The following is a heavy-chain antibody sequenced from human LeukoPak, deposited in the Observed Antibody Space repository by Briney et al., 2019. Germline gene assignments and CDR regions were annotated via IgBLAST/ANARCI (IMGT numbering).Heavy chain of an antibody. CDR1: GFTFSNSA. Sequence: GKSLRLSCAASGFTFSNSAMYWVRQAPGKGLEWVAFISYDGNNKYYADSVKGRFTISRDNAKNTVYLEMNSLSVEDTATYYCIRDFRSADLWGQGTLVTV. J-gene: IGHJ5*02. V-gene: IGHV3-30-3*01. CDR2: ISYDGNNK. CDR3: IRDFRSADL.